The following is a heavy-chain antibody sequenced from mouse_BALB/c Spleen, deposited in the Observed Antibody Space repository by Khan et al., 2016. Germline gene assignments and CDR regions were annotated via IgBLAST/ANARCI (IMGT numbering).Heavy chain of an antibody. CDR2: SYPGSGNN. CDR1: GYIFTDYY. V-gene: IGHV1-84*02. D-gene: IGHD1-1*01. Sequence: QVQLKESGPELVRPGASVKLSCKASGYIFTDYYINWVKQRPGQGLAWIGRSYPGSGNNKYNEKFKGKATLNVDKSSITAYMQLSSLTSEDTAVYFCARAGAYYNFDYWGQGTTLTVSS. J-gene: IGHJ2*01. CDR3: ARAGAYYNFDY.